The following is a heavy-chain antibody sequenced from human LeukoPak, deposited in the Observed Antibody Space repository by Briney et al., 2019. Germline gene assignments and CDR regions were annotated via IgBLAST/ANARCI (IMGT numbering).Heavy chain of an antibody. CDR2: IYYSGST. J-gene: IGHJ5*02. CDR1: GGSISSYY. Sequence: PSETLSLTCTVSGGSISSYYWSWIRQPPGKGLEWIGYIYYSGSTNYNPSLKSRVTISVDTSKNQFSLKLSSVTAADTAVYYCARHIPRWFGGLLSGINWFDPWGQGTQVTVSS. D-gene: IGHD3-10*01. V-gene: IGHV4-59*08. CDR3: ARHIPRWFGGLLSGINWFDP.